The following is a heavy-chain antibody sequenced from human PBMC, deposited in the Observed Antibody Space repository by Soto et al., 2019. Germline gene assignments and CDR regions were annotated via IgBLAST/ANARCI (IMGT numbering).Heavy chain of an antibody. CDR2: INAGNGNT. D-gene: IGHD2-2*01. J-gene: IGHJ6*03. Sequence: QVQLVQSGAEVKKPGASVKVSCKASGYTFTSYAMHWVRQDPGQRLEWMGWINAGNGNTKYSQKFQGRVTITRDTSASTAYMELSSLRSEDTAVYYCARVTVVVPAAMGYYYMDVWGKGTTVTVSS. CDR1: GYTFTSYA. CDR3: ARVTVVVPAAMGYYYMDV. V-gene: IGHV1-3*01.